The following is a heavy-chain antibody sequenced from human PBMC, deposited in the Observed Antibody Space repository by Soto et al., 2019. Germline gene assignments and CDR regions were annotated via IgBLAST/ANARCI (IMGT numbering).Heavy chain of an antibody. J-gene: IGHJ5*02. Sequence: QVQLQESGPGLVKPSETLSLTCTVSGASISGYYWSWIRKSAGKGLEWFGRIYATGTTDYNPSLKRRVRMSVDTSKKQFALKLRSVAAADTAVYYCVRDGTKTLRDWFDPWGQGISVTVSS. CDR3: VRDGTKTLRDWFDP. V-gene: IGHV4-4*07. CDR1: GASISGYY. D-gene: IGHD1-1*01. CDR2: IYATGTT.